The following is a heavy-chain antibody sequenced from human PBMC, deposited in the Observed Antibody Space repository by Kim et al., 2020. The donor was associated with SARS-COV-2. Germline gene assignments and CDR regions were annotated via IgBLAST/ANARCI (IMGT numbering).Heavy chain of an antibody. V-gene: IGHV4-39*01. CDR2: IYYSGST. Sequence: SETLSLTCTVSGGSISSSSYYWGWIRQPPGKGLEWIGSIYYSGSTYYNPSLKSRVTISVDTSKNQFSLKLSSVTAADTAVYYCARHPLYGDYVWTTFGWFDPWGQGTLVTVSS. D-gene: IGHD4-17*01. CDR3: ARHPLYGDYVWTTFGWFDP. CDR1: GGSISSSSYY. J-gene: IGHJ5*02.